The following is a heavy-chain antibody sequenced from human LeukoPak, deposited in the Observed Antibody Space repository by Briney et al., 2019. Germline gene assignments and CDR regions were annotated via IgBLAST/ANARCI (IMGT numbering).Heavy chain of an antibody. V-gene: IGHV3-7*01. CDR2: IKEDESAK. D-gene: IGHD1-26*01. Sequence: AGSLRLSCAASGFTFSTYWMAWVRQAPGKGLEWVANIKEDESAKHQADSVKGRFTISRDSAQNSVYLQMSSLRGEDTAVYYCARDVGGSLDYWGQGTLVTVSS. CDR1: GFTFSTYW. CDR3: ARDVGGSLDY. J-gene: IGHJ4*02.